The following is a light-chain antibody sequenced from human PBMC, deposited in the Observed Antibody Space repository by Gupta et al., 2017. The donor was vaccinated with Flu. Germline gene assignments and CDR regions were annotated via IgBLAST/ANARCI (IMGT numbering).Light chain of an antibody. V-gene: IGKV3-15*01. Sequence: EIVMTQSPATLSVSPGERATRSCRASQSVSSNLAWYQQKPGQAPRLLIYGASTSATGIPARFSGSGSGTELTLTISSRQSEDFAVSYCQQHNYWLALTFGQGTRVEIK. CDR1: QSVSSN. CDR2: GAS. CDR3: QQHNYWLALT. J-gene: IGKJ5*01.